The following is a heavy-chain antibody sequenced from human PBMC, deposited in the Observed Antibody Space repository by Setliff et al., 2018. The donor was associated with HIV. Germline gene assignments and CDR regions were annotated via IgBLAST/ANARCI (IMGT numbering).Heavy chain of an antibody. CDR1: GFTFSTYA. V-gene: IGHV3-23*01. Sequence: GGSLRLSCVASGFTFSTYAINWVRLAPGKGLEWVLSISGSGYPYYADSVKGRFTISRDNSKNTLFLQMDSLRAEDTALYYCAKQRYYDGNDGFDVWGQGTMVTVSS. CDR2: ISGSGYP. CDR3: AKQRYYDGNDGFDV. J-gene: IGHJ3*01. D-gene: IGHD3-3*01.